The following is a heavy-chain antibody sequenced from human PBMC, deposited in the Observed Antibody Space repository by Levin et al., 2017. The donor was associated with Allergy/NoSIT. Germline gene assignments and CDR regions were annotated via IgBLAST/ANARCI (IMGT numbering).Heavy chain of an antibody. CDR3: AKDQGPTYSSPSLYYFDY. CDR2: ISGSGGST. J-gene: IGHJ4*02. Sequence: PGESLKISCAASGFTFSSYAMSWVRQAPGKGLEWVSAISGSGGSTYYADSVKGRFTISRDNSKNTLYLQMNSLRAEDTAVYYCAKDQGPTYSSPSLYYFDYWGQGTLVTVSS. CDR1: GFTFSSYA. D-gene: IGHD6-13*01. V-gene: IGHV3-23*01.